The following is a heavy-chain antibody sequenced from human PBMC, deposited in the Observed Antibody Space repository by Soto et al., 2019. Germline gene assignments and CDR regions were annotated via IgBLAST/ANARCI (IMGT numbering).Heavy chain of an antibody. J-gene: IGHJ6*02. CDR3: ARDLSITMIVVVITYLFYYYYGMDV. Sequence: SETLSLTCTVSGGSISSYDWSWIRQPAGKGLEWIERIYTSGSTNYNPSLKSRVTMSVDTSKNQFSLKLSSVTAADTAVYYCARDLSITMIVVVITYLFYYYYGMDVWGQGTTVTVSS. CDR2: IYTSGST. V-gene: IGHV4-4*07. CDR1: GGSISSYD. D-gene: IGHD3-22*01.